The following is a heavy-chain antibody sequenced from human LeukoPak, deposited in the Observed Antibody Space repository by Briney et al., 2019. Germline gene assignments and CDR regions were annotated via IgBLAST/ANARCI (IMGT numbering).Heavy chain of an antibody. CDR1: GGSISSGYHY. CDR3: ARIMRTVTTGGWFDT. Sequence: SQTLSLTCTVSGGSISSGYHYWSWIRQPPGKGLEFIGYIFYSGSSYYNPSLKSRVTISVDTSKNQFSLKLNSVTAADTSVYHCARIMRTVTTGGWFDTWGQGTLVPVSS. D-gene: IGHD4-17*01. CDR2: IFYSGSS. V-gene: IGHV4-30-4*01. J-gene: IGHJ5*02.